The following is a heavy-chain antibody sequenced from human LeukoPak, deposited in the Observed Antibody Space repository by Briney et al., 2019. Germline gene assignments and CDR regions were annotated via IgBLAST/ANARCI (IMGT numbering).Heavy chain of an antibody. V-gene: IGHV4-34*01. D-gene: IGHD6-13*01. J-gene: IGHJ4*02. CDR2: INHSGST. Sequence: PSETLSLTCAVYGGSFSGYYWSWIRQPPGKGLEWIGEINHSGSTNYNPSLKSRVTISVDTSKNQFSLKLSSVTAADTAVYYCAYSSSWPPGYYFDYWGQGTLVTVSS. CDR1: GGSFSGYY. CDR3: AYSSSWPPGYYFDY.